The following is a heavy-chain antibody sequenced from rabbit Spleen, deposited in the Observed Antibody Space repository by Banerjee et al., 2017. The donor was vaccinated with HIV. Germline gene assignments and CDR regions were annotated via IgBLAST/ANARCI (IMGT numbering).Heavy chain of an antibody. CDR3: ARDGTGGSYFAL. Sequence: LEESGGGLVKPGGTLTLTCTVSGFSFSSNWICWVRQAPGKGLEWIACIDTSNGDTDYANWPKGRFTISRENAQNTVFLQMTSLTAADTATYFCARDGTGGSYFALWGQGTWSPS. CDR2: IDTSNGDT. D-gene: IGHD8-1*01. CDR1: GFSFSSNW. V-gene: IGHV1S45*01. J-gene: IGHJ3*01.